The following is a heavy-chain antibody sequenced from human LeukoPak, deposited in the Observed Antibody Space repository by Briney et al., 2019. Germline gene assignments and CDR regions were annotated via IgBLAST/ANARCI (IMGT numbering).Heavy chain of an antibody. D-gene: IGHD6-13*01. CDR2: IYSSGAT. CDR3: ARVSSSWLNAFDI. J-gene: IGHJ3*02. Sequence: SETLSLTCTVSGGSISGYYWSWIRQPPGKGLQWIGYIYSSGATNYNPSLNSRVTISVDTSKNQFSLKLSSVTAAGTAVYYCARVSSSWLNAFDIWGQGTMVTVSS. CDR1: GGSISGYY. V-gene: IGHV4-59*01.